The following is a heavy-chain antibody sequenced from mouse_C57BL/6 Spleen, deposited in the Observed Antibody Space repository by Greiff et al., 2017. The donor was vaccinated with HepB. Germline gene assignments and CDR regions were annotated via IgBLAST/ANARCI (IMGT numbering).Heavy chain of an antibody. D-gene: IGHD2-2*01. CDR1: GYTFTSYW. J-gene: IGHJ1*03. CDR2: IHPNSGST. CDR3: ARGGDYGYEDGYFDV. V-gene: IGHV1-64*01. Sequence: QVQLQQPGAELVKPGASVKLSCKASGYTFTSYWMHWVKQRPGQGLEWIGMIHPNSGSTNYNEKFKSKATLTVDKSSSTAYMQLSSLTSEDSAVYYCARGGDYGYEDGYFDVWGTGTTVTVSS.